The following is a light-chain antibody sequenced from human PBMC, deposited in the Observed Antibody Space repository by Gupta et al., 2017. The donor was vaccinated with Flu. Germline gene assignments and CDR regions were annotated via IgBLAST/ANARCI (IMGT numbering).Light chain of an antibody. Sequence: DFQMTHSPSTLSASVGDRVTITCRASQNIEDWLAWYQQKPGKAPQLLIYKASKLEGAVPSRFGGSGFGTEFTLTISSLQPDDSAIYYCQNYNYHFGGGTKVEIK. J-gene: IGKJ4*01. CDR3: QNYNYH. V-gene: IGKV1-5*03. CDR1: QNIEDW. CDR2: KAS.